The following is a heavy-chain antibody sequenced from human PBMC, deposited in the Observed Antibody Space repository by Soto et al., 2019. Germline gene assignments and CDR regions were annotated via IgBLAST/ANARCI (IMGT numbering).Heavy chain of an antibody. CDR2: ISAYNGNT. Sequence: GXSVKVSCKASGYTFTSYGISWVRQAPGQGLEWMGWISAYNGNTNYAQKLQGRVTMTTDTSTSTAYMELRSLRSDDTAVYYCARYDDILTGAGYYHYGMDVWGQGTTVTVSS. CDR3: ARYDDILTGAGYYHYGMDV. D-gene: IGHD3-9*01. V-gene: IGHV1-18*01. J-gene: IGHJ6*02. CDR1: GYTFTSYG.